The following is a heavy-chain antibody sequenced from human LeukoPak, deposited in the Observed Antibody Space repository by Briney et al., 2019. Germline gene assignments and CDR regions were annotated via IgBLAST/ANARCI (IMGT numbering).Heavy chain of an antibody. Sequence: SETLSLTCTVSGGSISSYYWNWIRQPPGKGLEWIGYIYYSGSTNYDPSLKSRVTISVDTSKNQFSLKVSSVTSADTGVYYCARDPRDGYRDAFDIWGQGKMVTVSS. CDR3: ARDPRDGYRDAFDI. J-gene: IGHJ3*02. D-gene: IGHD5-24*01. CDR1: GGSISSYY. V-gene: IGHV4-59*01. CDR2: IYYSGST.